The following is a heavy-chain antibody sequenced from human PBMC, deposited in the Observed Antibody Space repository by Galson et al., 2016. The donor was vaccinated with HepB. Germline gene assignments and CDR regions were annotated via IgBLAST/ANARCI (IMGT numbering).Heavy chain of an antibody. V-gene: IGHV4-59*12. D-gene: IGHD3-3*01. J-gene: IGHJ5*02. CDR1: GGSISSYY. Sequence: SETLSLTCTVSGGSISSYYWSWIRQPPGKGLEWIGYIYYSGTTHYNPSLKNRVPISVDTSKDQFSLKLRSVTAADTAVYYCARDVSCDFWSGYYSRFDTWGQGTLVTVSS. CDR3: ARDVSCDFWSGYYSRFDT. CDR2: IYYSGTT.